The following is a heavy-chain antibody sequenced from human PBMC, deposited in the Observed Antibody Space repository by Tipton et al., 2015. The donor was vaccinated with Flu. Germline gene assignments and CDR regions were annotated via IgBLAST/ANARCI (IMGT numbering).Heavy chain of an antibody. CDR2: IYITGGT. CDR3: ARDPLDVSSGYYYDYYYGMDV. CDR1: GDSIISSSYL. V-gene: IGHV4-61*02. D-gene: IGHD3-22*01. Sequence: TLSLTCTVSGDSIISSSYLWNWIRQPAGKGLDWIGRIYITGGTKYNPSLKGRVTISLDTSKNQFSMKLSSVTAADTAMYYCARDPLDVSSGYYYDYYYGMDVWGPGAAVTVSS. J-gene: IGHJ6*02.